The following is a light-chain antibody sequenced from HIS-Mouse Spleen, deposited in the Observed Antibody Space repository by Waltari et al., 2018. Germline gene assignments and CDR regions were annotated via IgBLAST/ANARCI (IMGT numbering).Light chain of an antibody. V-gene: IGLV3-10*01. J-gene: IGLJ2*01. Sequence: SYELTQPPSVSLSPGQTARITCSGDALPKKYAYWYQQKSDQAPVLVIYEDSKRPSGIPERFSGSSSGTMATLTISGAQVEDEADYYCYSTDSSGNHRVFGGGTKLTVL. CDR1: ALPKKY. CDR2: EDS. CDR3: YSTDSSGNHRV.